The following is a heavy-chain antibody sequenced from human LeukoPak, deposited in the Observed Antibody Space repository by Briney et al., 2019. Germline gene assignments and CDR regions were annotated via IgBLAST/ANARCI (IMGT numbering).Heavy chain of an antibody. CDR1: RYTFAIYY. CDR2: INTSGGNT. V-gene: IGHV1-46*01. Sequence: ASLKVSCKASRYTFAIYYIHWVRQAPGQGLAWLVIINTSGGNTSYTQKFQRRLTMTRDTFTSTVYMELSSLRSEDTAVYYCARAKGLFDHWGQGTLVTVSS. CDR3: ARAKGLFDH. J-gene: IGHJ4*02.